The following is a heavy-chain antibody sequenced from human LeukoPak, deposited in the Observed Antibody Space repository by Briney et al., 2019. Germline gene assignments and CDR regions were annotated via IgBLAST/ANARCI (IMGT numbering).Heavy chain of an antibody. CDR3: AKRASGSGTSLYYFDY. V-gene: IGHV3-23*01. J-gene: IGHJ4*02. CDR1: GFTFSRYA. D-gene: IGHD3-10*01. CDR2: ISNSGGST. Sequence: PGGSLRLSCAASGFTFSRYAMTWVRQAPGKGLEWVSVISNSGGSTFYADSVKGRFTISRDNSKNTLYLQMNSLRAEDTAVYYCAKRASGSGTSLYYFDYWGQGTLVTVSS.